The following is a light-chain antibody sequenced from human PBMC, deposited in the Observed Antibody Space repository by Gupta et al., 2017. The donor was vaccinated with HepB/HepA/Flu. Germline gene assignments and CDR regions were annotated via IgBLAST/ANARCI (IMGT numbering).Light chain of an antibody. CDR1: QSRRYSYNSKNY. J-gene: IGKJ1*01. Sequence: DTVITQSTDSLSVPLGERATINCRYNQSRRYSYNSKNYLEWYQQKTGQPPKLLIYGASTRECGVPDRFSGSGSETDFTLTISSLQAEDVAVYSCHQNYSTPWTFGQGTKVEIK. CDR2: GAS. CDR3: HQNYSTPWT. V-gene: IGKV4-1*01.